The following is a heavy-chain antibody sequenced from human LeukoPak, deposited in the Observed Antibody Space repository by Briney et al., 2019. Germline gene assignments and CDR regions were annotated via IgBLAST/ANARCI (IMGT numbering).Heavy chain of an antibody. D-gene: IGHD5-18*01. CDR3: AHRDTTMVRVDY. V-gene: IGHV3-15*01. CDR2: IKSKTDGGTT. CDR1: GFTFSNAW. Sequence: GGSLRLSCAASGFTFSNAWMSWVRQAPGKGLEWVGRIKSKTDGGTTDYAAPVKGRFTISRDDSKNTLYLQMDSLTTEDTAVYFCAHRDTTMVRVDYWGQGTLVTVSS. J-gene: IGHJ4*02.